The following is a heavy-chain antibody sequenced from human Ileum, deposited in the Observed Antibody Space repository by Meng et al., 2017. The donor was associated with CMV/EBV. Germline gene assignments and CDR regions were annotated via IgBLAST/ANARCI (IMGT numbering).Heavy chain of an antibody. D-gene: IGHD5-12*01. Sequence: GESLKISCAASGFTFSSYSMNWVRQAPGKGLEWVSSISSSSSYIYYADSVKGRFTISRDNAKNSLYLQMNSLRAEDTAVYYCAGRYSSIPYWGQGTLVTVSS. CDR2: ISSSSSYI. V-gene: IGHV3-21*01. J-gene: IGHJ4*02. CDR1: GFTFSSYS. CDR3: AGRYSSIPY.